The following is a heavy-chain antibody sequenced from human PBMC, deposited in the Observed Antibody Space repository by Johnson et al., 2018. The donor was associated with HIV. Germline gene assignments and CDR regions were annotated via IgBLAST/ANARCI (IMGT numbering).Heavy chain of an antibody. V-gene: IGHV3-30*04. CDR3: ASGDDDGF. J-gene: IGHJ4*03. CDR1: GFSFSAYA. Sequence: QVTLVESGGGVVQPGRSLRLSCAAAGFSFSAYAMHWVRQAPGKGLEWVAVISYDGSNNYYADSVKGRFTISRDNSRNTLYLQMNSLRPEDTAVYYCASGDDDGFWGRGTLVTVSS. D-gene: IGHD5-12*01. CDR2: ISYDGSNN.